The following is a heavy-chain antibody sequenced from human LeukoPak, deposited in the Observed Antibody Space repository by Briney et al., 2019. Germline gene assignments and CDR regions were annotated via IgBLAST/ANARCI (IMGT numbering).Heavy chain of an antibody. V-gene: IGHV3-33*01. Sequence: GGSLRLSCAASGFTFSTYGMHWVRQAPGKGLEWVAIIWYDGTNKYYADSVKGRFTISRDNSKNTLYLQMNSLRAEDTAVYFCARGNDYGDYSFDYWDQGTLVTVSS. D-gene: IGHD4-17*01. CDR3: ARGNDYGDYSFDY. CDR2: IWYDGTNK. CDR1: GFTFSTYG. J-gene: IGHJ4*02.